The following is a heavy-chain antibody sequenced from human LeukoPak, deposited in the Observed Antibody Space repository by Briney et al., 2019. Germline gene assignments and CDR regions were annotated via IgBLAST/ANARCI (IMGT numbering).Heavy chain of an antibody. CDR3: ARDVYIVGATTRPTVNWFDP. CDR1: GGSISSSSHY. D-gene: IGHD1-26*01. J-gene: IGHJ5*02. V-gene: IGHV4-39*07. Sequence: SETLSLTCTVSGGSISSSSHYWGWVRQPPGKALEWIGSIYYSGSTYYNPSLKSRVTISVDTSKNQFSLKLNSVTAADTAVYYCARDVYIVGATTRPTVNWFDPWGQGTLVTVSS. CDR2: IYYSGST.